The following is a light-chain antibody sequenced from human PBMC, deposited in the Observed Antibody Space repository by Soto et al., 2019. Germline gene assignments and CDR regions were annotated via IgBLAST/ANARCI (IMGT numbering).Light chain of an antibody. Sequence: DIQMTQSPSSLSASIGDRVTISCRASQDIGAYVNWYQHKQGKAPRVLMYAASNLKSGVPPRFSGSGVGRDFTLTISDLQPEDFANYYCQHSYSTRTFGQGPKVE. CDR2: AAS. V-gene: IGKV1-39*01. CDR3: QHSYSTRT. J-gene: IGKJ1*01. CDR1: QDIGAY.